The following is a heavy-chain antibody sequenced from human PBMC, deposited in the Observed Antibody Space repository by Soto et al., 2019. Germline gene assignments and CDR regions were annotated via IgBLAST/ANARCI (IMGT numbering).Heavy chain of an antibody. CDR1: GYTFTSYG. CDR3: ARDTMGASQIPAAFVYYYYYYMDV. V-gene: IGHV1-18*01. CDR2: ISAYNGNT. J-gene: IGHJ6*03. D-gene: IGHD2-2*01. Sequence: QVQLVQSGAEVKKPGASVKVSCKASGYTFTSYGISWVRQAPGQGLEWMGWISAYNGNTNYAQKLQGRVTLTTDTSTSTAYMELRSLRSDDTAVYYCARDTMGASQIPAAFVYYYYYYMDVWGKGTTVTVSS.